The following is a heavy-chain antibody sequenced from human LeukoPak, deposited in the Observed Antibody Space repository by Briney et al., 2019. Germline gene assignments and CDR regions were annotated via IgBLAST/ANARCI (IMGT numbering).Heavy chain of an antibody. CDR1: GYSFTSYW. D-gene: IGHD3-10*01. CDR2: IYPGDSDT. V-gene: IGHV5-51*01. J-gene: IGHJ4*02. CDR3: ARQVYSGSYYSPFDY. Sequence: GESLKISCKGSGYSFTSYWIAWVRQMPGKGLEWMGIIYPGDSDTKYSPSLQGQVTISADKSISTAFLQWSSLKASDTAMYYCARQVYSGSYYSPFDYWGQGTLVTVSS.